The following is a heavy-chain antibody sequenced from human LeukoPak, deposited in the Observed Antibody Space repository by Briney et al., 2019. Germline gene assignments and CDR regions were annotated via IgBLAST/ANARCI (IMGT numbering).Heavy chain of an antibody. CDR2: ISAYNGNT. CDR1: GGTFSSYA. V-gene: IGHV1-18*01. CDR3: ARDDRVAAAGTTIDY. D-gene: IGHD6-13*01. J-gene: IGHJ4*02. Sequence: ASVKVSCKASGGTFSSYAISWVRQAPGQGLEWMGWISAYNGNTNYAQKLQGRVTMTTDTSTSTAYMELRSLRSDDTAVYYCARDDRVAAAGTTIDYWGQGTLVTVSS.